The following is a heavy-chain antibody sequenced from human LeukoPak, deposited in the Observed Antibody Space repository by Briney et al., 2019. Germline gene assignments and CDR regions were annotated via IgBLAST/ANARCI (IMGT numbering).Heavy chain of an antibody. Sequence: PSETLSLTCAVYGGSFSGYYWSWIRQPPGKGLEWIGEINHSGSTNYNPSLKSRVTISVDTSKNQLYLKLSSVTAADTAVYYCARGSTPYRSYGTRPFDYWGQGTLVTVSS. V-gene: IGHV4-34*01. D-gene: IGHD5-18*01. J-gene: IGHJ4*02. CDR3: ARGSTPYRSYGTRPFDY. CDR1: GGSFSGYY. CDR2: INHSGST.